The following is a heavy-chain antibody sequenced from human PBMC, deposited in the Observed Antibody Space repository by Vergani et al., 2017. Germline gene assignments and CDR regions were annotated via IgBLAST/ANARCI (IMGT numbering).Heavy chain of an antibody. CDR1: GFTFSSYA. V-gene: IGHV3-23*01. CDR3: AKGSDYYDSSGVFDY. D-gene: IGHD3-22*01. CDR2: ISGSGGST. J-gene: IGHJ4*02. Sequence: EVQLLESGGGLVQPGGSLRLSCAASGFTFSSYAMSWVRQAPGKGLGWVSAISGSGGSTYYADSVKGRFTISRDNSKNTLYLQMNSLRAEDTAVYYCAKGSDYYDSSGVFDYWGQGTLVTVSS.